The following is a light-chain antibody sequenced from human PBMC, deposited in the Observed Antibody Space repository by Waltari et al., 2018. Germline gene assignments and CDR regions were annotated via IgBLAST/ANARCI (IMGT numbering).Light chain of an antibody. CDR1: QSISSW. V-gene: IGKV1-5*03. CDR2: SAS. CDR3: QQYNSYFRT. J-gene: IGKJ2*02. Sequence: DIQMTQSPSTLSASVGDRVTITCRASQSISSWLDWYQQKPEKAPKLLFYSASSLESGVPSRFSGGGARTEFTLTSSRLQPDDFATYYCQQYNSYFRTFGQGTKLEIK.